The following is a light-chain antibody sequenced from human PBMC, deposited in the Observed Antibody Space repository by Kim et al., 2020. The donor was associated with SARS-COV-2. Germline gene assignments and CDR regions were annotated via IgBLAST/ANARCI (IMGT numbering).Light chain of an antibody. CDR2: NVT. Sequence: GQSIPISCSGTGSDTGGYNFVSWYQPHPGKAPRLLISNVTERPSGVSNRFSGSKSGNTASLTISGLQAEDEAVYYCSSYTSSTTLALGGGTKVTVL. V-gene: IGLV2-14*03. CDR1: GSDTGGYNF. CDR3: SSYTSSTTLA. J-gene: IGLJ1*01.